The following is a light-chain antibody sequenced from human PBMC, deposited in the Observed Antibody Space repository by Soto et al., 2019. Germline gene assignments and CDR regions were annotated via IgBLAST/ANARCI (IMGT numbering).Light chain of an antibody. Sequence: EIVMTQSPATLSVSPGERATLSCRASQSVNNNLAWYQQKPRQAPRLLIYGASTRATGIPARFSGSGSGTEFTVTISSLQSEDFAVYYCQQYNTWPLTFGGGTNVEIK. CDR1: QSVNNN. CDR2: GAS. CDR3: QQYNTWPLT. V-gene: IGKV3-15*01. J-gene: IGKJ4*01.